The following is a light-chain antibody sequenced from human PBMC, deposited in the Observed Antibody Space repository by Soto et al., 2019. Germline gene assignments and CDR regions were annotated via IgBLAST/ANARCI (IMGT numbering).Light chain of an antibody. V-gene: IGLV2-8*01. Sequence: QSVLTQPPSASGSPGQSITISCTGSKSDIGIYDFVSWYHHHPGKAPRLIIYEVVQRPSGVPDRFSGSKSGNTASLTVSGLQAADEADYFCKSYAGSNTYVFGSGTKVTVL. CDR1: KSDIGIYDF. CDR3: KSYAGSNTYV. J-gene: IGLJ1*01. CDR2: EVV.